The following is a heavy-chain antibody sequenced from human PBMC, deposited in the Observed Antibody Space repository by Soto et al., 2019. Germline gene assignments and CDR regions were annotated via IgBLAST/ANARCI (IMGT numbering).Heavy chain of an antibody. V-gene: IGHV4-59*01. CDR2: IYYSGST. D-gene: IGHD2-15*01. J-gene: IGHJ6*02. CDR3: ARTPCGGSGGSCCSGGYYYYYNGMDV. Sequence: QVQLQESGPGLVKPSETLSLTCTVSGGSISSYYWSWIRQPPGMGLEWIGYIYYSGSTNYNPSLKCRVTISVDSANSQFSLRLRSGTAADTAVYLCARTPCGGSGGSCCSGGYYYYYNGMDVWGQGTTVTVSS. CDR1: GGSISSYY.